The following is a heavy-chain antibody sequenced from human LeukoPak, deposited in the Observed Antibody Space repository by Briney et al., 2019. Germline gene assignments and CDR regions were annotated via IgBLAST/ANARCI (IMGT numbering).Heavy chain of an antibody. Sequence: GGSLRLSCAASGFTFSSYSMNWVRQAPGKGLEWVSSISSSSSYIYYADSVKGRFTISGDNAKNSLYLQMNSLRAEDTAVYYCARAANSNAFDIWGQGTMVTVSS. J-gene: IGHJ3*02. V-gene: IGHV3-21*01. D-gene: IGHD2/OR15-2a*01. CDR1: GFTFSSYS. CDR2: ISSSSSYI. CDR3: ARAANSNAFDI.